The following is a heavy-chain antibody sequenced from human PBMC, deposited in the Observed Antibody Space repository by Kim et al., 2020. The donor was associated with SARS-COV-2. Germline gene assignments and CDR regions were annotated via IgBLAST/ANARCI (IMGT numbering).Heavy chain of an antibody. Sequence: SETLSLTCTVSGGSVSSGSYYWIWIRQPPGKGLEWIGYIYYSGSTNYNPSLKSRVTISADTSKNHYSLRLSSVTAADTAVYYCARGRLGIGDYFDYWGQGTLVTVSS. CDR1: GGSVSSGSYY. CDR3: ARGRLGIGDYFDY. D-gene: IGHD7-27*01. V-gene: IGHV4-61*03. CDR2: IYYSGST. J-gene: IGHJ4*02.